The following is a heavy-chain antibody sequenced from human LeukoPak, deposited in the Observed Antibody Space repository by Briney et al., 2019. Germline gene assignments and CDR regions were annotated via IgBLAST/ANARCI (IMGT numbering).Heavy chain of an antibody. V-gene: IGHV4-4*02. Sequence: SGTLSLTCAVSGGSISSNNWWGWVRQPPGKGLEWIGEIYHSGSPNYNPSLKSRVTISVDKSRNHFSLNLSSVTAADTAVYYCARDPFPFLYYYDSSGYSNWGQGTLVTVSS. J-gene: IGHJ4*02. D-gene: IGHD3-22*01. CDR2: IYHSGSP. CDR1: GGSISSNNW. CDR3: ARDPFPFLYYYDSSGYSN.